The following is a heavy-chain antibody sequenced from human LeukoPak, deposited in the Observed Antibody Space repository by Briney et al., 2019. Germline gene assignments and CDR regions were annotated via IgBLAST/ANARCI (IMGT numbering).Heavy chain of an antibody. CDR2: IYTSGST. CDR3: ARGRPAATPMDY. CDR1: GGSISSYY. J-gene: IGHJ4*02. Sequence: SETLSFTCTVSGGSISSYYWNWIRQPAGKGLEWIGRIYTSGSTNYNPSLKSRVTMSEDTSKNQFSLRLRSVTAADTAVYYCARGRPAATPMDYWGQGMLVTVSS. D-gene: IGHD2-2*01. V-gene: IGHV4-4*07.